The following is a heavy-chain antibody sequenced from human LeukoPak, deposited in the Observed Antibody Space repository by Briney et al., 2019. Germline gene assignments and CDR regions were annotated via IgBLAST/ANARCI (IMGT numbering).Heavy chain of an antibody. CDR1: GYTFTSYG. CDR3: ARGGYYNPIDY. CDR2: MNPNSGNT. D-gene: IGHD3-9*01. J-gene: IGHJ4*02. Sequence: ASVKVSCKASGYTFTSYGISWVRQAPGQGLEWMGWMNPNSGNTGYAQKFQGRVTITADKSTSTAYMELSSLRSEDTAVYYCARGGYYNPIDYWGQGTLVTVSS. V-gene: IGHV1-8*03.